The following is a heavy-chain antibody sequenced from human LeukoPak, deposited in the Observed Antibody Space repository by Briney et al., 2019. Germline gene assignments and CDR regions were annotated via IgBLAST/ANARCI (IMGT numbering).Heavy chain of an antibody. CDR1: GGSFSGYY. Sequence: WETLSLTRAVYGGSFSGYYWSWIRQPPGKGLEWIGEISHSGSTNYNPSLKSRVTISVDTSKNQFSLKLSSVTAADTAVYYCAAQYSGYVRLDYWGQGTLVTVSS. J-gene: IGHJ4*02. D-gene: IGHD5-12*01. CDR2: ISHSGST. V-gene: IGHV4-34*01. CDR3: AAQYSGYVRLDY.